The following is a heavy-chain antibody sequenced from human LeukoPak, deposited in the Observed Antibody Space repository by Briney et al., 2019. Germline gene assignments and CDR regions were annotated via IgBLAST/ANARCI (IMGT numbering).Heavy chain of an antibody. CDR1: GGTFSSYA. D-gene: IGHD5-12*01. J-gene: IGHJ4*02. Sequence: PWASVTVSCKASGGTFSSYAISWVRQAPGQGFEWMGIINPSGGSTSYAQKFQGRVTMTRDTSTSTVYMELSSLRSEDTAVYYCARRAGHSGYDADYWGQGTLVTVSS. CDR3: ARRAGHSGYDADY. V-gene: IGHV1-46*01. CDR2: INPSGGST.